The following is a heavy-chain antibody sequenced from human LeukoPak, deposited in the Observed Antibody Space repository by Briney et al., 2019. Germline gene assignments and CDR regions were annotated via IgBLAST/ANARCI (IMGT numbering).Heavy chain of an antibody. D-gene: IGHD6-13*01. V-gene: IGHV3-23*01. CDR2: ISGSGGNT. J-gene: IGHJ5*02. CDR1: GFTFSSHA. Sequence: GGSLRLSCLASGFTFSSHALSWVRQAPGKGLEWVSPISGSGGNTYYADSVKGRFTISRDNSKSTLYEQMKSLRAEDTAVYYCAKEVNIAATGENWFDPWGQGTLVTVSS. CDR3: AKEVNIAATGENWFDP.